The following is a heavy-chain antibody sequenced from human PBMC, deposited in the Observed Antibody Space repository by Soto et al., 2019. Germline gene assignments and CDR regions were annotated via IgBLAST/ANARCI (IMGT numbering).Heavy chain of an antibody. CDR1: GGSISSYY. J-gene: IGHJ5*02. CDR3: ARDWGVVAFDP. CDR2: IYSSGST. D-gene: IGHD2-15*01. Sequence: KSSETLSLTCTVSGGSISSYYWSWMRQPAGKGLEWIGRIYSSGSTNYNPSLKSRVTMSVDSSKNQFSLKLNPVTAADTAVYYCARDWGVVAFDPWGQGTLVTVSS. V-gene: IGHV4-4*07.